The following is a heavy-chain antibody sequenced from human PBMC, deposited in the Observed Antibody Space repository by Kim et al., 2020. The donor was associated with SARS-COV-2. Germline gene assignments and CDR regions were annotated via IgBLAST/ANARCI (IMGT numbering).Heavy chain of an antibody. J-gene: IGHJ4*02. CDR2: ISYDGSNK. Sequence: GGSLRLSCAASGFTFSSYAMHWVRQAPGKGLEWVAVISYDGSNKYYVDSVKGRFTISRDNSKNTLYLQMNSLRAEDTAVYYCARDEGFWPYGSGTGLSDYWGQGTLVTVSS. V-gene: IGHV3-30*04. CDR3: ARDEGFWPYGSGTGLSDY. CDR1: GFTFSSYA. D-gene: IGHD3-10*01.